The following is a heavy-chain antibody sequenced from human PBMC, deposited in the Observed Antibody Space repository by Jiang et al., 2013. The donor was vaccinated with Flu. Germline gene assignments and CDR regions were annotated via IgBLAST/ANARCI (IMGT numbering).Heavy chain of an antibody. J-gene: IGHJ4*02. Sequence: GLEWIAYIYYSGSTYYNPSLKSRVTMSVETSKNQFSLKLSSVTAADTAVYYCAATRYSIPAYVDSWGQGTLVTVSS. CDR3: AATRYSIPAYVDS. CDR2: IYYSGST. V-gene: IGHV4-59*04. D-gene: IGHD4-11*01.